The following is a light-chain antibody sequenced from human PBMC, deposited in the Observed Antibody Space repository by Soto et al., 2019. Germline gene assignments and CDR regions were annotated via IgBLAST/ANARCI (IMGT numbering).Light chain of an antibody. CDR3: CSYAGSSPYV. CDR2: EVN. V-gene: IGLV2-23*02. CDR1: SSVVGSYDL. Sequence: QSVLTQPASVSGSPGQSITISCTGTSSVVGSYDLVSWYQQHPGTAPKLMIFEVNKRPSGVSNRFSGSKSGNTASLTISGLQAEDEADYYCCSYAGSSPYVFGTGTKVTVL. J-gene: IGLJ1*01.